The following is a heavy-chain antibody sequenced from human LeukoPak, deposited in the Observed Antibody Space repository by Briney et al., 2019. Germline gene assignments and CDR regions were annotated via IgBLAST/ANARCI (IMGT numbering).Heavy chain of an antibody. CDR3: AKGGGVSMTYIWNY. Sequence: PGGYLRLSCVGSGFTFSSYGMSWVRQAPGKGLEWVSAISGSGGSTNYADAVKGRFTISRENSKNTLYLQMNSLRTADTAVYYCAKGGGVSMTYIWNYWGQGTLVTVSS. V-gene: IGHV3-23*01. D-gene: IGHD3-16*01. J-gene: IGHJ4*02. CDR2: ISGSGGST. CDR1: GFTFSSYG.